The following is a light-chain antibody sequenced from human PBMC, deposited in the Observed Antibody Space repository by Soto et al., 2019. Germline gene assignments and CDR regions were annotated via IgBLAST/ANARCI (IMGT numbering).Light chain of an antibody. CDR1: QSVTSSY. V-gene: IGKV3-20*01. CDR3: QQYGDSPIT. J-gene: IGKJ5*01. CDR2: GAS. Sequence: EIVLTQSPGTLSLSPGERATLSCRASQSVTSSYLARYQQKPGQAPRLLIYGASSRATGIPDRFSGSGSGTDFTLTIRRLEPEDFAVYYCQQYGDSPITFGQGTRLEIK.